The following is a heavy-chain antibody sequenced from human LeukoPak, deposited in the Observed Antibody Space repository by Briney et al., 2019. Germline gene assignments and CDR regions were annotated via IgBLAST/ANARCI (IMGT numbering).Heavy chain of an antibody. D-gene: IGHD3-16*02. CDR2: IDEAGKDR. CDR1: GFTIDNFY. CDR3: ARARPGVVLNYFDY. Sequence: GGSLRLSCTASGFTIDNFYMSWVRQAPGKGLEWVANIDEAGKDRYYADSVKGRFTISRDNTKNSLHLDMTSLRAEDTATYFCARARPGVVLNYFDYWGQGVLVPVSS. V-gene: IGHV3-7*01. J-gene: IGHJ4*01.